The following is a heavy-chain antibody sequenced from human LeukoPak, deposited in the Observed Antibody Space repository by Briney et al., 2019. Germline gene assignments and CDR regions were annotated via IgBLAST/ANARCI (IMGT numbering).Heavy chain of an antibody. CDR1: GGTFSSYA. J-gene: IGHJ4*02. CDR3: ARAQVVVAAPEHYFDY. D-gene: IGHD2-15*01. Sequence: SVKVSCKASGGTFSSYAISWVRQAPGQGLEWMGGIIPIFGTANYAQKFQGRVTITADESTSTAYMELSSLRSEDTAVYYCARAQVVVAAPEHYFDYWGQGTLVTVSS. CDR2: IIPIFGTA. V-gene: IGHV1-69*13.